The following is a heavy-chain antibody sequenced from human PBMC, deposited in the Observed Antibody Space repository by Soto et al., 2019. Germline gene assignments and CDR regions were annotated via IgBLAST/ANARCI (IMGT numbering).Heavy chain of an antibody. Sequence: LYLTCAVYGGSFSGYYWSWIRQPPGKGLEWIGEINHSGSTNYNPSLKSRVTISVDTSKNQFSPKLSSVTAADTAVYYCARGPKPYCSSTSCYGRYYYYGMDVWGQGTTVTVSS. CDR2: INHSGST. CDR1: GGSFSGYY. CDR3: ARGPKPYCSSTSCYGRYYYYGMDV. V-gene: IGHV4-34*01. D-gene: IGHD2-2*01. J-gene: IGHJ6*01.